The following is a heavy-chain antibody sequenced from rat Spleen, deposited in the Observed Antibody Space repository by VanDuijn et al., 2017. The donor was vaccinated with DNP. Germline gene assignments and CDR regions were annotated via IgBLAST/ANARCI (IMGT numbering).Heavy chain of an antibody. V-gene: IGHV5-7*01. CDR3: TRHRDYGSSFAY. CDR1: GFTFSNYD. D-gene: IGHD1-3*01. CDR2: ITYNGGTT. Sequence: EVQLVESGGGLVQPGRSLKLSCAASGFTFSNYDMAWVRQAPKTGLEWVATITYNGGTTYYRDSLRGRFTISRDNAENTLSLQMDSLRSDDTATYYCTRHRDYGSSFAYWGQGVMVTVSS. J-gene: IGHJ2*01.